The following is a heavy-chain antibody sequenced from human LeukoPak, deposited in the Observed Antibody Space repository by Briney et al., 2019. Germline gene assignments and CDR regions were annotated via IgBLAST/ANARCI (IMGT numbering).Heavy chain of an antibody. CDR1: GFTFDDYA. D-gene: IGHD3-10*01. CDR3: ARGWYGSGSYYNSD. V-gene: IGHV3-9*01. CDR2: ISWNSGSI. Sequence: GGSLRLSCAASGFTFDDYAMHWVRQAPGKGLEWVSGISWNSGSIGYADSVKGRFTISRDNAKNSLYLQMNSLRAEDTAVYYCARGWYGSGSYYNSDWGQGTLVTVSS. J-gene: IGHJ4*02.